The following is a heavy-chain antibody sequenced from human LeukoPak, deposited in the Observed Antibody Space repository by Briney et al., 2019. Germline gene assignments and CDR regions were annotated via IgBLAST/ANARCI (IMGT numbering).Heavy chain of an antibody. CDR3: ARALSA. Sequence: GGSLRLSCAASGFTFSNYGMNWVRQAPGKGLEWVSRISGTGGTTFYADSVKGRFTISRDNSKNTLYLQMNSLRAEDTAVYYCARALSAWGRGTLVAVSS. V-gene: IGHV3-23*01. CDR1: GFTFSNYG. J-gene: IGHJ4*02. D-gene: IGHD3-3*01. CDR2: ISGTGGTT.